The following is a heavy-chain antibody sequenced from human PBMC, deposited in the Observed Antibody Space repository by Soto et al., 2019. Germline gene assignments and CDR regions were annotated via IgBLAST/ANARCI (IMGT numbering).Heavy chain of an antibody. CDR1: GLTISDAW. CDR2: IKTNTEGGTT. J-gene: IGHJ6*02. CDR3: TTGSVEGV. Sequence: EVQLVESGGGLISPGGSLRLSCAASGLTISDAWMNWVRQAQGKGLEWVGRIKTNTEGGTTDYAAAVEGRFAVSRDDLKTALYLQMNSLKIEDTAVYYCTTGSVEGVWGQGTTVVVSS. V-gene: IGHV3-15*07. D-gene: IGHD2-15*01.